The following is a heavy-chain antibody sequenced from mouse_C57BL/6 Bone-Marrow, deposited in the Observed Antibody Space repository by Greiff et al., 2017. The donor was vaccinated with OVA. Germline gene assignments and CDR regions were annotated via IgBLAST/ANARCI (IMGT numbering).Heavy chain of an antibody. CDR2: INPNNGGT. CDR3: ARLGITTVEGGFDY. CDR1: GYTFTDYN. Sequence: EVQLQQSGPELVKPGASVKMSCKASGYTFTDYNMHWVKQSHGKSLEWIGYINPNNGGTSYNQKFKGKATLTVNKSSSTAYMELRSLTSEDSAVYYCARLGITTVEGGFDYWGQGTTLTVSS. D-gene: IGHD1-1*01. J-gene: IGHJ2*01. V-gene: IGHV1-22*01.